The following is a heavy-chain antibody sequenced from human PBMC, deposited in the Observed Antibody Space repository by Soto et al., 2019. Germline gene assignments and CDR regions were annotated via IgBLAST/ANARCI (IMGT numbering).Heavy chain of an antibody. CDR2: INAGNGNT. CDR3: ASVPLEDYGVGPY. Sequence: ASVKVSCKASGYTFTSYAMHWVRQAPGQRIEWMGWINAGNGNTKYSQKFQGRVTITRDTSATTAYMELSSLRSEYSAVYYCASVPLEDYGVGPYWGQGTLVTVSS. J-gene: IGHJ4*02. CDR1: GYTFTSYA. D-gene: IGHD4-17*01. V-gene: IGHV1-3*01.